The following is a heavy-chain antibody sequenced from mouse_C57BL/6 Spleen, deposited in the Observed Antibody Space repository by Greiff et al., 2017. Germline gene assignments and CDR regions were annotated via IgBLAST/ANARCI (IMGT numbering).Heavy chain of an antibody. CDR3: ARFTHYYGSSGYFDV. CDR1: GYTFTDYY. Sequence: QVQLQQSGAELVRPGASVKLSCKASGYTFTDYYINWVKQRPGQGLEWIARIYPGSGNTYYNEKFKGKATLTAEKSSSTAYMQLSSLTSEDSAVYFCARFTHYYGSSGYFDVWGTGTTVTVSS. J-gene: IGHJ1*03. CDR2: IYPGSGNT. V-gene: IGHV1-76*01. D-gene: IGHD1-1*01.